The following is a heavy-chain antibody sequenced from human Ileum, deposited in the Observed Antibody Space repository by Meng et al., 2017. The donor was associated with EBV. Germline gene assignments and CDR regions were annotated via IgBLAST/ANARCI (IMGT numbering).Heavy chain of an antibody. CDR3: ARVVEGATSWLDR. J-gene: IGHJ5*02. CDR1: GYTFTSYG. Sequence: QVQLGQSGAEVKKPGASGKASCKSSGYTFTSYGINWVRQAPGQGLEWMGWISAFNGNTDYAQKFQGRVTMTTDTSTTTTYMELRSLRSDDTAVYYCARVVEGATSWLDRWGQGTLVTVSS. V-gene: IGHV1-18*01. CDR2: ISAFNGNT. D-gene: IGHD1-26*01.